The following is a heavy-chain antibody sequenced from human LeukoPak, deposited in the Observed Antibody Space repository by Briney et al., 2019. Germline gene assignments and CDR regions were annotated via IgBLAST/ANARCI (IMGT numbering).Heavy chain of an antibody. Sequence: ASVKVSCKASGYTFTGYYMHWVRQAPGQGLEWMGWINPNSGGTNYAQKFQGRVTMTRDTSISTAYMELSRLRSDDTAVYYCARVVHYYDSSGYYGYWGQGTLVTVFS. CDR2: INPNSGGT. D-gene: IGHD3-22*01. CDR3: ARVVHYYDSSGYYGY. J-gene: IGHJ4*02. CDR1: GYTFTGYY. V-gene: IGHV1-2*02.